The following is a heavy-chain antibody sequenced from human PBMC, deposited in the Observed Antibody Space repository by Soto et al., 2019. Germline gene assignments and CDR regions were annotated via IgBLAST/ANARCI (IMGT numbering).Heavy chain of an antibody. V-gene: IGHV1-18*01. Sequence: ASVKVSCKASGYTFTSYGISWVRQAPGQGLEWMGWISAYNGNTNYAQKLQGRVTMTTDTSTSTAYMELRSLRSDDTAVYYCARDEMYSSSSWFDPWGQGTLVTVSS. CDR3: ARDEMYSSSSWFDP. J-gene: IGHJ5*02. CDR1: GYTFTSYG. CDR2: ISAYNGNT. D-gene: IGHD6-6*01.